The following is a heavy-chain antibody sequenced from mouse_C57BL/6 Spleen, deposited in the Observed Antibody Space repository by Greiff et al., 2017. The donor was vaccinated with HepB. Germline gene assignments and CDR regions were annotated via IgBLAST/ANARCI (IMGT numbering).Heavy chain of an antibody. Sequence: QVQLQQPGAELVRPGTSVKLSCKASGYTFTSYWMHWVKQSPGQGLEWIGVIDPSDSYTNYNQKFKGKATLTVDTSSSTAYMQLSSLTSEDSAVYYCARGITTVVATGAMDYWGQGTSVTVSS. CDR1: GYTFTSYW. CDR2: IDPSDSYT. D-gene: IGHD1-1*01. J-gene: IGHJ4*01. CDR3: ARGITTVVATGAMDY. V-gene: IGHV1-59*01.